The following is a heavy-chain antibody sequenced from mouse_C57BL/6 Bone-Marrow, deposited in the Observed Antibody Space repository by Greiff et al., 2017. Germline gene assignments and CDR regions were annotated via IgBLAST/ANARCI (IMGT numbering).Heavy chain of an antibody. CDR2: ISSGSGTI. Sequence: EVQLVESGGGLVKPGGSLKLSCAASGFTFSDYGMHWVRQAPEKGLEWVAYISSGSGTIYYADTVKGRFTISRDNAKNTLFLQMTSLRSEDTAMXYCASLTTVASYWGQGTTLTVSS. J-gene: IGHJ2*01. CDR3: ASLTTVASY. CDR1: GFTFSDYG. D-gene: IGHD1-1*01. V-gene: IGHV5-17*01.